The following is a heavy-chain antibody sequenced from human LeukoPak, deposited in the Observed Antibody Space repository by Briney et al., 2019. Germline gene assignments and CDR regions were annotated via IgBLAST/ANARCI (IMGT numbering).Heavy chain of an antibody. CDR2: IRYDGSNK. CDR3: ARVGATQYYFDY. CDR1: GFTFSSYG. J-gene: IGHJ4*02. D-gene: IGHD1-26*01. Sequence: GGSLRLSCAASGFTFSSYGMHWVRQAPGEGLEWVAFIRYDGSNKYYADSVKGRFTISRDNSKNTLYLQMNSLRAEDTAVYYCARVGATQYYFDYWGQGTLVTVSS. V-gene: IGHV3-30*02.